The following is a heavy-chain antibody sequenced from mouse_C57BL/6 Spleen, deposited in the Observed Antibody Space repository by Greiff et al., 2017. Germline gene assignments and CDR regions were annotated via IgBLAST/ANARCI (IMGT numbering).Heavy chain of an antibody. CDR2: IYPRSGNT. D-gene: IGHD2-3*01. V-gene: IGHV1-81*01. CDR3: ARVHDGYPDY. J-gene: IGHJ2*01. CDR1: GYTFTSYG. Sequence: QVQLKESGAELARPGASVKLSCKASGYTFTSYGISWVKQRTGQGLEWIGEIYPRSGNTYYNEKFKGKATLTADKSSSTAYMELRSLTSEDSAVYFCARVHDGYPDYWGQGTTLTVSS.